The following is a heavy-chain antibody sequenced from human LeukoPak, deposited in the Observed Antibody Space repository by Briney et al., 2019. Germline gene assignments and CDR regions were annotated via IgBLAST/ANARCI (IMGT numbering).Heavy chain of an antibody. V-gene: IGHV4-31*03. CDR3: AGTYKTYYDFWSGYYTRSFVPYFDY. CDR2: IYYSGST. CDR1: GGSISSGGYY. Sequence: PSETLSLTRTVSGGSISSGGYYWSWIRQHPGKGLEWIGYIYYSGSTYYNPSLKSRVTISVDTSKNQFSLKLSSVTAADTAVYYCAGTYKTYYDFWSGYYTRSFVPYFDYWGQGTLVTVSS. D-gene: IGHD3-3*01. J-gene: IGHJ4*02.